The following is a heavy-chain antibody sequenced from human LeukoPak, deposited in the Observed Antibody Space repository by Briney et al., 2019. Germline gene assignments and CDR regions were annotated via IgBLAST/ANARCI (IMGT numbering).Heavy chain of an antibody. J-gene: IGHJ4*02. CDR1: GFTVSSNY. Sequence: GGSLRLSCAASGFTVSSNYMSWVRQAPGKGLEWVSVIYSGGRTYYADSVKGRFTISRDNSKNTLYLQMNSLRAEDTAVYYCARDKSYGHHHFDYWGQGTLVTVSS. D-gene: IGHD5-18*01. V-gene: IGHV3-66*01. CDR3: ARDKSYGHHHFDY. CDR2: IYSGGRT.